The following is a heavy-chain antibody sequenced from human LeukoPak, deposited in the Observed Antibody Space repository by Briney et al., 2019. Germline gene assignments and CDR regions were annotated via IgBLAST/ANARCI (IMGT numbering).Heavy chain of an antibody. CDR2: IIPIFGTA. Sequence: SVKVSCKASGGTFSSYAISWVRQAHGQGLEWMGRIIPIFGTANYAQKFQGRVTITADKSTSTAYMELSSLRSEDTAVYYCARLPAYGDCGGDCHLDYWGQGTLVTVSS. CDR3: ARLPAYGDCGGDCHLDY. J-gene: IGHJ4*02. D-gene: IGHD2-21*02. CDR1: GGTFSSYA. V-gene: IGHV1-69*06.